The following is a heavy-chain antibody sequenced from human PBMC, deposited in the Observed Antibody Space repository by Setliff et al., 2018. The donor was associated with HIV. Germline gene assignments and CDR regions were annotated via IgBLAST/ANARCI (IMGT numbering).Heavy chain of an antibody. CDR1: GYTFTSYY. CDR2: INPNGGST. Sequence: GASVKVSCKASGYTFTSYYMHWVRQAPGQGLEWMGIINPNGGSTSYAQKFQGRVTMTRDTSTSTVYMELSSLRSEDTAVYYCARAQGYCSSTSCYFQDLFDPWGQGTLVTVSS. D-gene: IGHD2-2*01. CDR3: ARAQGYCSSTSCYFQDLFDP. V-gene: IGHV1-46*01. J-gene: IGHJ5*02.